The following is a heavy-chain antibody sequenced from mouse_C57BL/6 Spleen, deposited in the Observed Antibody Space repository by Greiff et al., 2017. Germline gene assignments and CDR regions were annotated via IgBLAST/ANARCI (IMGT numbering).Heavy chain of an antibody. V-gene: IGHV1-82*01. D-gene: IGHD2-1*01. CDR2: IYPGDGDT. CDR1: GYAFSSSW. Sequence: LQESGPELVKPGASVKISCKASGYAFSSSWMNWVKQRPGKGLEWIGRIYPGDGDTNYNGKFKGKATLTAAKSSSTAYMQLSSLTSEDSAVYFGARRVLPGMDYWGQGTSVTVSS. J-gene: IGHJ4*01. CDR3: ARRVLPGMDY.